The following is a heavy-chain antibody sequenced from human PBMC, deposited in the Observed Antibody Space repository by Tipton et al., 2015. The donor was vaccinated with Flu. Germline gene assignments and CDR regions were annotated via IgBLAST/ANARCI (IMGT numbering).Heavy chain of an antibody. Sequence: GLVKPSETLSLTCAVYGGSFSDYYWAWIRQPPGKGLEWIGNIHKTGNTYFNPSLRSRVTFSVDTSKNQFSLRLASVTAADTAVYYCARRDYSNYVSEPKNWFDPWGQGTLVTVSS. J-gene: IGHJ5*02. CDR1: GGSFSDYY. CDR3: ARRDYSNYVSEPKNWFDP. V-gene: IGHV4-34*01. CDR2: IHKTGNT. D-gene: IGHD4-11*01.